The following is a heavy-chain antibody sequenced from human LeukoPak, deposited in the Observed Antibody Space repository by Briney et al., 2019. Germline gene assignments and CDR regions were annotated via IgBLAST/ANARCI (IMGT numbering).Heavy chain of an antibody. CDR1: GGSISSGGYS. V-gene: IGHV4-30-2*01. CDR3: ARGPSPLCWYCISTSCYGGLDP. D-gene: IGHD2-2*01. J-gene: IGHJ5*02. CDR2: IYHSGST. Sequence: SETLSLTCAVSGGSISSGGYSWSWIRQPPGKGLEWIGYIYHSGSTYYNPSLKSRVTISVDRSKNQFSLKLSSVTAADTAVYYCARGPSPLCWYCISTSCYGGLDPWGQGTLVTVSS.